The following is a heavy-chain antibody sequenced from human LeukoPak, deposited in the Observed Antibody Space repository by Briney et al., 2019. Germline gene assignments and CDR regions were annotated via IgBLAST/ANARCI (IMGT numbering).Heavy chain of an antibody. Sequence: GGSLRLSCAASGFTFSSYWMSWVRQAPGKGLEWVANIKQDGSEKYYVDSVKGRFTISRDNAKNSLYLQMNSLRAEDTALYYCAKEGDYYDSSGYRYWGQGTLVTVSS. CDR1: GFTFSSYW. CDR3: AKEGDYYDSSGYRY. CDR2: IKQDGSEK. J-gene: IGHJ4*02. D-gene: IGHD3-22*01. V-gene: IGHV3-7*03.